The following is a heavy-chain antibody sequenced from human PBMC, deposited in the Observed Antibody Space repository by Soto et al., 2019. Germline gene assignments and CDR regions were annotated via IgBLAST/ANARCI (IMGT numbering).Heavy chain of an antibody. CDR1: GRSINSYY. Sequence: QVQLQESGPGLVKPSETLSLTCNVSGRSINSYYWSWVRQPPGKGLEWIGYIYDSGITSYNPSLKSLVTMSADTSKNQCSLKLTSVTGADTAVYYCARTYDSNGYANEFDSWGQGILVTVSS. CDR3: ARTYDSNGYANEFDS. J-gene: IGHJ4*02. V-gene: IGHV4-59*01. D-gene: IGHD3-22*01. CDR2: IYDSGIT.